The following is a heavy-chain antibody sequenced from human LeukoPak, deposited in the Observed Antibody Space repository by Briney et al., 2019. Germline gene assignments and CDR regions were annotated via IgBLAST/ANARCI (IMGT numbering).Heavy chain of an antibody. CDR1: GFTLSSYA. V-gene: IGHV3-30-3*01. J-gene: IGHJ4*02. CDR2: ISYDGSNK. Sequence: GGSLRLSCAASGFTLSSYAMHWVRQAPGKGLEWVAVISYDGSNKYYADSVKGRFTISRDNSKNTLYLQMNSLRAEDTAVYYCARDQQAIVVVPAALGYWGQGTLVTVSS. D-gene: IGHD2-2*01. CDR3: ARDQQAIVVVPAALGY.